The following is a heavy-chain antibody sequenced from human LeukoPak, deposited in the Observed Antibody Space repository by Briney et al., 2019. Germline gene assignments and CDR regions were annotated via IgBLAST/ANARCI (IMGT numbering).Heavy chain of an antibody. D-gene: IGHD1-14*01. CDR3: AATDRKDYFDY. V-gene: IGHV1-58*01. J-gene: IGHJ4*02. Sequence: KFQERVTITRDMSTSTAYMELSSLRSEDTAVYYCAATDRKDYFDYWGQGTLVTVSS.